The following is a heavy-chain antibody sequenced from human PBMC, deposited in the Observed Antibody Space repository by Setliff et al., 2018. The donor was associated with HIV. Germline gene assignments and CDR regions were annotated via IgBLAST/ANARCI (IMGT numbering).Heavy chain of an antibody. CDR3: ARGYASGSGSYYFDY. J-gene: IGHJ4*02. CDR2: INPNSGGT. Sequence: GASVKVSCKASGYTFTGYFIHWVRQAPGQGLEWMGRINPNSGGTGYAQKFRGRITMTRDTSRGTAHMELRSLRSDDTAVYFCARGYASGSGSYYFDYWGQGTLVTVSS. CDR1: GYTFTGYF. D-gene: IGHD2-2*01. V-gene: IGHV1-2*06.